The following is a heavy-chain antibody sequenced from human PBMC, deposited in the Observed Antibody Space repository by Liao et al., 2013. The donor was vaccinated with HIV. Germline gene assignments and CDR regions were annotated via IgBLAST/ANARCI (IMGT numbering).Heavy chain of an antibody. CDR1: RGSISGYY. V-gene: IGHV4-34*01. CDR3: ARADIYRGGSDY. CDR2: INLSGST. D-gene: IGHD2-15*01. J-gene: IGHJ4*02. Sequence: QVQLQQWGGGLLKPSETLSLTCAVYRGSISGYYWSWIRQPPGKGLEWIGEINLSGSTNYKPSLKSRVTISVDTSTNQFSLKLNSVTAADTAVYYCARADIYRGGSDYWGQGTLVTVSS.